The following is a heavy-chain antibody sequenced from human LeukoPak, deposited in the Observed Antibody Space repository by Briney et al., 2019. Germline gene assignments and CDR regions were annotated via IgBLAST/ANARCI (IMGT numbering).Heavy chain of an antibody. CDR1: GYTFTGYY. V-gene: IGHV1-46*01. CDR3: ARGIIAAAGRIDY. CDR2: INPSGGST. Sequence: ASVKLSCKASGYTFTGYYMHWVRQAPGQGIEWMGIINPSGGSTSYAQKFQGRVTMTRDRSTSTVYMELSSLRSEDTAVYYCARGIIAAAGRIDYWGQGTLVTVSS. D-gene: IGHD6-13*01. J-gene: IGHJ4*02.